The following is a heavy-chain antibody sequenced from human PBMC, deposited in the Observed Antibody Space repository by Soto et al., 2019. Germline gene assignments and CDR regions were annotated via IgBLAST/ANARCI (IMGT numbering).Heavy chain of an antibody. J-gene: IGHJ4*02. CDR3: ASQPNSRYYFDY. CDR1: GYSISSSNW. CDR2: IYYSGST. V-gene: IGHV4-28*01. Sequence: QMQLQESGPGLVKPSDTLSLTCAVSGYSISSSNWWGWIRQPPGKGLEWIGYIYYSGSTYYTPSLKSRVTMSVDTSNNHFSLRMNSVTAVDTAVYYCASQPNSRYYFDYWGQGTLVTVSS. D-gene: IGHD2-2*01.